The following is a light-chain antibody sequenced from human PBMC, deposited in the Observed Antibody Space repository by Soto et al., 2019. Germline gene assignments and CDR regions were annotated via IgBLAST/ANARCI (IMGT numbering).Light chain of an antibody. CDR2: DAS. V-gene: IGKV3-11*01. CDR3: QQRSNWPSIT. CDR1: RSVSNY. Sequence: EIVLTQSPATLSLSPGESATLSCRASRSVSNYLAWYQQKPGQAPRLLIYDASSRPTDIPARFSGSGSGTDFTLTISSLEPEDFALYYCQQRSNWPSITFGQGTRLEIK. J-gene: IGKJ5*01.